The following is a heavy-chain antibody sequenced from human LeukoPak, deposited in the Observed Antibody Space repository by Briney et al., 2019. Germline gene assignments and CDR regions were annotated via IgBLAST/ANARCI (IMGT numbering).Heavy chain of an antibody. D-gene: IGHD1-14*01. V-gene: IGHV4-59*01. CDR1: GGSISSYY. CDR2: IYYSGST. CDR3: ARALSDHGAFDI. Sequence: PSETLSLTCTVSGGSISSYYWSWIRQPPGKGLEWIGYIYYSGSTNYNPSLKSRVTISVDTSKNQFSLKLSSVTAADTAVYYCARALSDHGAFDIWGQGTMVTVSS. J-gene: IGHJ3*02.